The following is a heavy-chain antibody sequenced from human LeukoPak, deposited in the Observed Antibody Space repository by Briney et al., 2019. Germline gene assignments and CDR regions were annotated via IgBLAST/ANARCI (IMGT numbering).Heavy chain of an antibody. CDR1: GFTFSDYY. D-gene: IGHD2-8*01. CDR3: ARGTFALIEVVDY. CDR2: ISSSGSPI. V-gene: IGHV3-11*04. Sequence: PGGALRLSCAASGFTFSDYYMSWIRQAPGKGLGWVSFISSSGSPIYYAESVKGRFTISRDNAKSSLYLQMNSLRAEDAAVYYCARGTFALIEVVDYWGQGTVVTVSS. J-gene: IGHJ4*02.